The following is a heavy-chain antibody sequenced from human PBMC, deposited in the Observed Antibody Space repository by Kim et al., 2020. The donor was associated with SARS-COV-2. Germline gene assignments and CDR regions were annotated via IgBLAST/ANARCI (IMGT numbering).Heavy chain of an antibody. Sequence: SETLSLTCTVSGGSISSGSYYWSWIRQPAGKGLEWIGRIYTSGSTNYNPSLKSRVTISVDTSKNQFSLKLSSVTAADTAVYYCARTDPCGGSCYSGGLDYWGQGTLVTVSS. CDR1: GGSISSGSYY. V-gene: IGHV4-61*02. CDR2: IYTSGST. D-gene: IGHD2-15*01. J-gene: IGHJ4*02. CDR3: ARTDPCGGSCYSGGLDY.